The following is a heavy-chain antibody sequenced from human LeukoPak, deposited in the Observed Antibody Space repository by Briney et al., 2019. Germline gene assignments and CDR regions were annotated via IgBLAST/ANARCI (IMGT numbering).Heavy chain of an antibody. J-gene: IGHJ4*02. CDR1: GGSISSYY. CDR3: ARDSSGFSFDY. CDR2: IYYSGST. V-gene: IGHV4-59*01. Sequence: SETLSLTCTVSGGSISSYYWSWIRQPPGKGLEWIGYIYYSGSTNYNPSLKSRVTISVDTSKNQFSLKLSSVTAADTAVYYCARDSSGFSFDYWGQGTLVTVSS. D-gene: IGHD3-22*01.